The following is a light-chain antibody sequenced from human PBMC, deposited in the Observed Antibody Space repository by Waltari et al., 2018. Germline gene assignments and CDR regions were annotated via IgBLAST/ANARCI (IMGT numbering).Light chain of an antibody. CDR1: GSNIGAGYD. CDR2: GRT. Sequence: QSVLTQPPSVSGAPGQRVTISCTGSGSNIGAGYDVHWYQQLPRAAPKLRIYGRTSRPLWVPDRFFGSTSGTSASLAITGLQAEDEADYYCQSYDTSLRVVFGGGTKLTVL. J-gene: IGLJ2*01. V-gene: IGLV1-40*01. CDR3: QSYDTSLRVV.